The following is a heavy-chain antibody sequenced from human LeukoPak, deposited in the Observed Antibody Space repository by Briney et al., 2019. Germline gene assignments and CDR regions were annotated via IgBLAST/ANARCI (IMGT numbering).Heavy chain of an antibody. CDR3: ARVVVVPAAYSPYYYMDV. CDR2: INPNSGGT. D-gene: IGHD2-2*01. Sequence: ASVKVSCKASGYTFTGYYMHWVRQAPGQGLEWMGWINPNSGGTNYAQKFQGRVTMTRDTSISTAYMELSRLRSDDTAVYYCARVVVVPAAYSPYYYMDVWGKGTTVTVSS. V-gene: IGHV1-2*02. CDR1: GYTFTGYY. J-gene: IGHJ6*03.